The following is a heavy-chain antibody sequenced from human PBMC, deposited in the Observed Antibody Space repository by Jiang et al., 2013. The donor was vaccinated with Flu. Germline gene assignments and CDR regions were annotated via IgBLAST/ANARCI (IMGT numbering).Heavy chain of an antibody. CDR2: IYYSGST. V-gene: IGHV4-59*01. CDR3: ARGYYDTSGYYPYWCFDL. J-gene: IGHJ2*01. D-gene: IGHD3-22*01. Sequence: GPGLVKPSETLSLTCTVSGGSIRSYYWSWVRQSPGKGLEWIGYIYYSGSTNYNPSLKSRVTISVDTSKNQFSLKLSSVTAADTAVYYCARGYYDTSGYYPYWCFDLWGLAPWSLSPQ. CDR1: GGSIRSYY.